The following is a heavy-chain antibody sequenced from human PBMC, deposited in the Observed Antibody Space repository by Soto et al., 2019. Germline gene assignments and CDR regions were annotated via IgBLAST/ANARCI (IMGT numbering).Heavy chain of an antibody. D-gene: IGHD3-3*01. J-gene: IGHJ6*02. CDR3: ARARGSDFWSGYYSYYYYYGMDV. CDR2: INHSGST. Sequence: SETLSLTCAAYGGSFSGYYWSWIRQPPGKGLEWIGEINHSGSTNYNPSLKSRVTISVDTSKNQFSLKLSSVTAVDMAVYDCARARGSDFWSGYYSYYYYYGMDVWGQGTTVTVSS. CDR1: GGSFSGYY. V-gene: IGHV4-34*01.